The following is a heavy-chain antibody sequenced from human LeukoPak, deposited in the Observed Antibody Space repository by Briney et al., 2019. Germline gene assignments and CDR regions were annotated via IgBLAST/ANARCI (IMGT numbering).Heavy chain of an antibody. J-gene: IGHJ6*03. CDR2: INPNSGGT. Sequence: ASVKVSCKASGYTFTRHYMHWVRQAPGQGLEWMGRINPNSGGTNYAQKFQGRVTMTRDTSISTAYMELSRLRSDDTAVYYCATEESGGNYYYYYYMDVWGKGTTVTVSS. CDR3: ATEESGGNYYYYYYMDV. D-gene: IGHD1-26*01. V-gene: IGHV1-2*06. CDR1: GYTFTRHY.